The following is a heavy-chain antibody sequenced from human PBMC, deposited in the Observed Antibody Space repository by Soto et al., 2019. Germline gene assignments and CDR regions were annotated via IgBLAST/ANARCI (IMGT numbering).Heavy chain of an antibody. CDR3: ASLRVQL. CDR2: INQDGSGK. V-gene: IGHV3-7*01. CDR1: GFTFSGYW. J-gene: IGHJ1*01. Sequence: EVQLAESGGGLVQPGGSLRLTCTASGFTFSGYWMNWVRQAPGKGLEWVANINQDGSGKYYVDSVKGRFTISRDNPKNSMLLEMNSLRVEDTAVYYCASLRVQLWGQGTLVTVSS.